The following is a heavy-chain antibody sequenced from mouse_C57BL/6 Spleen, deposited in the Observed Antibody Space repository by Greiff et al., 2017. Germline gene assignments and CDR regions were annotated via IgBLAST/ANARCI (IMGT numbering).Heavy chain of an antibody. Sequence: VKVVESGPGLVAPSQSLSITCTVSGFSLTSYAISWVRQPPGKGLEWLGVIWTGGGTNYNSALKSRLSISKDNSKSQVFLKMNSLQTDDTARYYCARRGSSPHYAMDYWGQGTSVTVSS. D-gene: IGHD1-1*01. CDR1: GFSLTSYA. J-gene: IGHJ4*01. CDR2: IWTGGGT. V-gene: IGHV2-9-1*01. CDR3: ARRGSSPHYAMDY.